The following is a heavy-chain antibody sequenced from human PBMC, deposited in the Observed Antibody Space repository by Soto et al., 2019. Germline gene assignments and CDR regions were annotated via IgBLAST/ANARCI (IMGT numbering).Heavy chain of an antibody. V-gene: IGHV3-73*02. CDR3: TRQSRQWLGAEY. J-gene: IGHJ4*02. Sequence: EVQLVESGGGLVQSGGSLKLSCAASGFTFSGSSIHWVRQASGKGLEWVGRIRSRAHSYATAYGASVKGRFTISRDDSRNTSYLQMNSLKIEDTAVYYCTRQSRQWLGAEYWGQGTLVTVSS. CDR2: IRSRAHSYAT. CDR1: GFTFSGSS. D-gene: IGHD6-19*01.